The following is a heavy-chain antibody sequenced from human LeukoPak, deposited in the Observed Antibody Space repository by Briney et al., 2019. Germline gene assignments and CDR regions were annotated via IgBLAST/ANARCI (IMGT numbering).Heavy chain of an antibody. V-gene: IGHV4-39*07. J-gene: IGHJ4*02. CDR3: ARDDGPPIFGVVKHPFDN. D-gene: IGHD3-3*01. Sequence: SETLSLTCTVSGGSISSSSYYWGWIRQPPGKGLEWIGSIYYSGSTYYNPSLRSRVTISVDTSKNQFSLKLSSVTAADTAVYYCARDDGPPIFGVVKHPFDNWGQGTLVTVSS. CDR1: GGSISSSSYY. CDR2: IYYSGST.